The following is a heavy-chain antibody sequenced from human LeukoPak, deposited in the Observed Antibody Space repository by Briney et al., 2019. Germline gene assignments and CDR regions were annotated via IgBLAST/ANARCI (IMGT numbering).Heavy chain of an antibody. V-gene: IGHV4-30-4*08. Sequence: PSETLSLTCTVPGGSISSGDYYWSWIRQPPGKGLEWIGYIYYSGSTYYNPSLKSRVTISVDTSKNQFSLKLSSVTAADTAVYYCARGVRERRSSSTSDAFDIWGQGTMVTVSS. D-gene: IGHD2-2*01. CDR2: IYYSGST. CDR3: ARGVRERRSSSTSDAFDI. J-gene: IGHJ3*02. CDR1: GGSISSGDYY.